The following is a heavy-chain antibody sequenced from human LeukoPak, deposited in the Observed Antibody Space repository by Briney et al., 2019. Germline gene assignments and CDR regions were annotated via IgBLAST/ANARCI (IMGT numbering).Heavy chain of an antibody. J-gene: IGHJ4*02. D-gene: IGHD1-26*01. CDR3: ARGGPHHGFDY. CDR1: GHTFNDCY. V-gene: IGHV1-2*02. Sequence: ASVWFTWTASGHTFNDCYLRWVRQPPGQGLEWMGWIVTNGGGTRFAQQYQGRVTMTRDTSINTAFLELSTLTSDDTAVYYCARGGPHHGFDYWGQGTLVTVSS. CDR2: IVTNGGGT.